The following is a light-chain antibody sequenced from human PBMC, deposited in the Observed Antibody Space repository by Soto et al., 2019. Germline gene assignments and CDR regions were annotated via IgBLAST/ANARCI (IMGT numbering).Light chain of an antibody. V-gene: IGLV2-14*01. CDR1: SSDVGGYNF. CDR3: SSYTSISTYV. Sequence: QSALTQPASVAGSPGQSITISCTGTSSDVGGYNFVSRYQQHPDKAPKLMIYDVTNRPSGVSNRFSGAKSGNTASLTISGLQAEAEADYYCSSYTSISTYVFGTGIKLTVL. CDR2: DVT. J-gene: IGLJ1*01.